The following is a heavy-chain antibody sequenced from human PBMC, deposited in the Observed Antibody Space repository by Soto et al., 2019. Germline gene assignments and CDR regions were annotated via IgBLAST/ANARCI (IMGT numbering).Heavy chain of an antibody. CDR1: GGTFSSYA. Sequence: QVQLVQSGAEVKRPGASVKVSCKASGGTFSSYAISWVRQAPGQGLEWMGGIIPIFGTANYEQKFQGRVTIPADKSTSTAYMELSSLRSEDTAVYYCASSQPGGPGNWFDPWCQGTLVTVSS. V-gene: IGHV1-69*06. CDR2: IIPIFGTA. CDR3: ASSQPGGPGNWFDP. J-gene: IGHJ5*02.